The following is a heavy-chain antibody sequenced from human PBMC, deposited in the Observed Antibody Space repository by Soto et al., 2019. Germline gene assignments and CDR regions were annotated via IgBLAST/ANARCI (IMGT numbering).Heavy chain of an antibody. J-gene: IGHJ6*02. CDR1: GYSFTSYW. CDR3: ARLAGYSSGWYEYYYYGMDV. D-gene: IGHD6-19*01. CDR2: IDPSDSYT. Sequence: PGASLKISCKGSGYSFTSYWISWVRQMPGKGLEWMGRIDPSDSYTNYSPSFQGHVTISADKSISTAYLQWSSLKASDTAMYYCARLAGYSSGWYEYYYYGMDVWGQGTTVTVSS. V-gene: IGHV5-10-1*01.